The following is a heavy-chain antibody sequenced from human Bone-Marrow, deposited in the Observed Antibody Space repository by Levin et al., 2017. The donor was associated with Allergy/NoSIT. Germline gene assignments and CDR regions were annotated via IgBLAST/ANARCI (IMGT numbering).Heavy chain of an antibody. CDR1: GGTFSSYA. Sequence: SVKVSCKASGGTFSSYAISWVRQAPGQGLEWMGGIIPIFGTANYAQKFQGRVTITADKSTSTAYMELSSLRSEDTAVYYCAGRMITFGTDYYFDYWGQGTLVTVSS. D-gene: IGHD3-16*01. CDR3: AGRMITFGTDYYFDY. CDR2: IIPIFGTA. J-gene: IGHJ4*02. V-gene: IGHV1-69*06.